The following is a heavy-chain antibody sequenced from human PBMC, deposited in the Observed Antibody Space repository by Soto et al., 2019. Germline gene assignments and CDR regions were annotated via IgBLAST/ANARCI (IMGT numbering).Heavy chain of an antibody. CDR3: TTDPIVVVPAAISSFDY. CDR2: IKSKTDGGTT. Sequence: GGSLRLSCAASGFTFSNAWMSWVRQAPGKGLEWVGRIKSKTDGGTTDYAAPVKGRFTISRDDSKNTLYLQMNSLKTEDTAVYYCTTDPIVVVPAAISSFDYWGQGTLVTVSS. D-gene: IGHD2-2*02. V-gene: IGHV3-15*01. J-gene: IGHJ4*02. CDR1: GFTFSNAW.